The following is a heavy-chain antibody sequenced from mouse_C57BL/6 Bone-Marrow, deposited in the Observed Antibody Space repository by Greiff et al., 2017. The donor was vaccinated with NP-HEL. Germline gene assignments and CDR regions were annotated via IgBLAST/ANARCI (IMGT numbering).Heavy chain of an antibody. CDR1: GYTFTSSW. CDR3: AREGFAY. CDR2: LDPSHSDT. J-gene: IGHJ3*01. V-gene: IGHV1-52*01. Sequence: VQLQQPGAELVRPGSSVKLSCKASGYTFTSSWMHWVKQRPIQGLEWIGNLDPSHSDTHYTQNFNNKATLTVDKSSNTAYLQLSSLTSEDSAVYYCAREGFAYWGPGTLVTVSA.